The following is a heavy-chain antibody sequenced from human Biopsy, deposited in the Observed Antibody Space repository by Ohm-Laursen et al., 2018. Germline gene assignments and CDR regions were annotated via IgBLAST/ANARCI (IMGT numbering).Heavy chain of an antibody. V-gene: IGHV1-69*06. Sequence: SSVKVSCKTSGGTLSNYAINWVRQAPGQGLEWLGGNIPILGTGNYAQKFQDRVTVAADTSTSTATMELRSLRSDDTAVYYCATKLTGYFHHWGQGTLVIVSS. CDR3: ATKLTGYFHH. CDR1: GGTLSNYA. D-gene: IGHD3-9*01. CDR2: NIPILGTG. J-gene: IGHJ1*01.